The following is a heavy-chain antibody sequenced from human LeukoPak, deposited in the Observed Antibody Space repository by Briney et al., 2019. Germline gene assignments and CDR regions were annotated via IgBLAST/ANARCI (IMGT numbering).Heavy chain of an antibody. CDR2: INHSGST. CDR3: ARGYSSSWYWFDP. Sequence: SETLSLTCAVYGGSFSGYYWSWIRQPPGKGLEWIGEINHSGSTNYNPSFTSRVTISVDTSKNQFSLKLSSVTAADTAVYYCARGYSSSWYWFDPWGQGTLVTVSS. J-gene: IGHJ5*02. D-gene: IGHD6-13*01. CDR1: GGSFSGYY. V-gene: IGHV4-34*01.